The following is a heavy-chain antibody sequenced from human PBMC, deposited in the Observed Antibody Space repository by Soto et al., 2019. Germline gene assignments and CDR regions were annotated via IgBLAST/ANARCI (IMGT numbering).Heavy chain of an antibody. CDR1: GFTFSNYA. D-gene: IGHD3-3*01. CDR3: AKDLSFDSWSGYYTTVHHYYGMDV. J-gene: IGHJ6*02. V-gene: IGHV3-23*01. CDR2: ISGGSGGST. Sequence: GGSLRLSCAASGFTFSNYAMNWVRQAPGKGLEWVSAISGGSGGSTYYADSVKGRFTISRDNSKNTLYLQMISLRAEDTAVYYCAKDLSFDSWSGYYTTVHHYYGMDVWGQGTTVTVSS.